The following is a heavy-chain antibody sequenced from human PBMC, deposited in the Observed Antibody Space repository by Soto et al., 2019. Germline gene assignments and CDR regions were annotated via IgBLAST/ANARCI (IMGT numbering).Heavy chain of an antibody. CDR3: EREEPQSAFDS. V-gene: IGHV3-30*04. D-gene: IGHD1-1*01. CDR2: ISYDGRNK. J-gene: IGHJ4*02. CDR1: GFPFSTYA. Sequence: GGSLRLSCAASGFPFSTYAIHWVRQAPGKGLEWVAVISYDGRNKYHADSVKGRFTISRDNSKNTLYLQMNSLRVEDTAIYYCEREEPQSAFDSWGQGTLVTVSS.